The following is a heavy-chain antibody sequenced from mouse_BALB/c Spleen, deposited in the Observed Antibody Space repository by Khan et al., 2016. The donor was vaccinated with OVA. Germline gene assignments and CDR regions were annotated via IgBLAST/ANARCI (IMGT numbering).Heavy chain of an antibody. Sequence: QVRLQQSGPELVRPGVSVKISCKGSDYIFTDYAIHWVKQSHAKSLEWIGLISTYSGNTNYKQKFKGKATMTVDKSYSTAYMELARLTSEDSAIYYCTGPAYDGYYDYWGQGTTLTVSS. CDR2: ISTYSGNT. J-gene: IGHJ2*01. CDR3: TGPAYDGYYDY. V-gene: IGHV1S137*01. CDR1: DYIFTDYA. D-gene: IGHD2-3*01.